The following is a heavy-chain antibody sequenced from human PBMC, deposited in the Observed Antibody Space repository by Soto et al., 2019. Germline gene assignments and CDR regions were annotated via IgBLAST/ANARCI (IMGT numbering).Heavy chain of an antibody. D-gene: IGHD3-10*01. Sequence: ASVKVSCKASGYSFTKYHMHWVRQAPGQGLEWMGWINPGSGVTNQAQKFKGRLTITKDTSKNQVVLTVTDMDPVDTATYYCAHRVNMARGPYNYFGPWGQGTLVTVSS. J-gene: IGHJ5*02. CDR2: INPGSGVT. CDR1: GYSFTKYH. V-gene: IGHV1-2*02. CDR3: AHRVNMARGPYNYFGP.